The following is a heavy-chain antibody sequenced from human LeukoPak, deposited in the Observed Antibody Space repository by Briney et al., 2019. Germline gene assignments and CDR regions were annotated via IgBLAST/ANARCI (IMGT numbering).Heavy chain of an antibody. CDR3: ARHYNDYLVSSWFDP. J-gene: IGHJ5*02. CDR1: GGSISGSSYY. D-gene: IGHD1-1*01. V-gene: IGHV4-39*01. CDR2: IYYSGST. Sequence: SETLSLTCTVSGGSISGSSYYWGWIRQPPGKGLEWIGSIYYSGSTYYNPSLKSRVTISVDTSKNQFSLKLSSVTAADTAVYYCARHYNDYLVSSWFDPWGQGTLVTVSS.